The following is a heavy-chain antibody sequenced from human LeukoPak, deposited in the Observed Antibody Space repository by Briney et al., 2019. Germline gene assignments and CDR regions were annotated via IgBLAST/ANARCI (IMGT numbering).Heavy chain of an antibody. CDR2: ISWNSGSI. CDR3: AKDKGDTAMPYYYYYGMDV. D-gene: IGHD5-18*01. CDR1: GFTFDDYA. J-gene: IGHJ6*02. Sequence: GGSLRLSCAASGFTFDDYAMHWVRQAPGKGLEWVSGISWNSGSIGYADSVKGRFTISRDNAKNSLYLQMNSLRAEDTALYYCAKDKGDTAMPYYYYYGMDVWGQGTTVTVSS. V-gene: IGHV3-9*01.